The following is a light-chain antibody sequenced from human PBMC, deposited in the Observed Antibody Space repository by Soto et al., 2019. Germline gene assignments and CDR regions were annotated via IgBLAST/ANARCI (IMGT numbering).Light chain of an antibody. V-gene: IGKV1-39*01. Sequence: DVQMTKSQSSLSASVGDRVTITCRASQNIDIYLNWYQQKPGRPPTLLIYTTSRLQSVVPTRFSVSGSGTDFNLTISNLHPDDFATYACHQSYITPTAFGQG. CDR1: QNIDIY. J-gene: IGKJ2*01. CDR2: TTS. CDR3: HQSYITPTA.